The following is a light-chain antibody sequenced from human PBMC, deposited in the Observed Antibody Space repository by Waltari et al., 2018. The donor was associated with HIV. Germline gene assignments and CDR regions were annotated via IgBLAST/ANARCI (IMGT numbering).Light chain of an antibody. J-gene: IGLJ3*02. CDR1: NSNIGTNY. CDR2: RTN. CDR3: AAWDDSLSGPV. Sequence: QSVLTQPPSASGTPGQRVAIACSGRNSNIGTNYVYWYQQPPGTAPKVLIYRTNQRSSGVPDRFSGSKSGTSASLAISGLRSEDEADYYCAAWDDSLSGPVFGGGTKLTVL. V-gene: IGLV1-47*01.